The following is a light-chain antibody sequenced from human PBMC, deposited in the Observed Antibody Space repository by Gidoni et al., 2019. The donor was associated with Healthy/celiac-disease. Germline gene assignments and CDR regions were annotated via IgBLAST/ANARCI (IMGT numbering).Light chain of an antibody. Sequence: VSSSYLAWYQQKPGQAPRLLIYGASSRATGIPDRFSGSGSGTDFTLTISRLEPEDFAVYYCQQYGSSPRSFXXXTKLEIK. J-gene: IGKJ2*03. CDR3: QQYGSSPRS. V-gene: IGKV3-20*01. CDR1: VSSSY. CDR2: GAS.